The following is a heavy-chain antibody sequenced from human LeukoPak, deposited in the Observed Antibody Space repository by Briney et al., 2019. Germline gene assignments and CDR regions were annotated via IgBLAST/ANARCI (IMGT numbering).Heavy chain of an antibody. D-gene: IGHD3-22*01. CDR2: IYYSGST. CDR3: ARVRRNDYYDSSGYYYRWFDP. J-gene: IGHJ5*02. Sequence: GSLRLSCAASGFTVSSNYMSWIRQPPGKGLEWIGCIYYSGSTNYNPSLKSRVTVSVDTSKNQFSLRLSSVTAADAAVYYCARVRRNDYYDSSGYYYRWFDPWGQGTPVTVSS. V-gene: IGHV4-59*02. CDR1: GFTVSSNY.